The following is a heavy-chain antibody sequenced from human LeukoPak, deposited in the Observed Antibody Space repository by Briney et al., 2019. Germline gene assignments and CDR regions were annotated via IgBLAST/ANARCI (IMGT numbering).Heavy chain of an antibody. CDR2: ISASGGIT. CDR3: ARDRDSSGWYHGYYFDY. V-gene: IGHV3-23*01. Sequence: PGGSLRLSCAASGVTFSSYATSWVRQAPGQGLEWVSGISASGGITYYADSVKGRFTISRDNSKNTLYLQMNSLRAEDTAVYYCARDRDSSGWYHGYYFDYWGQGTLLTVSS. J-gene: IGHJ4*02. CDR1: GVTFSSYA. D-gene: IGHD6-19*01.